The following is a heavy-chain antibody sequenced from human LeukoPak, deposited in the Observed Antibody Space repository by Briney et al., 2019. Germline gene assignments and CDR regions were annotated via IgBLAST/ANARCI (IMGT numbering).Heavy chain of an antibody. D-gene: IGHD4-11*01. CDR1: GFTVSSNY. CDR3: AKDISYSNYAFDI. J-gene: IGHJ3*02. CDR2: ISWNSGSI. V-gene: IGHV3-9*03. Sequence: GGSLRLSCAASGFTVSSNYMSWVRQAPGKGLEWVSGISWNSGSIGYADSVKGRFTISRDNAKNSLYLQMNSLRAEDMALYYCAKDISYSNYAFDIWGQGTMVTVSS.